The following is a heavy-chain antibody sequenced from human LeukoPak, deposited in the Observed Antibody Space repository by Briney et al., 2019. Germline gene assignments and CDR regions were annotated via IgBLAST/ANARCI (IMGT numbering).Heavy chain of an antibody. Sequence: MTSQTLSLTCTVSGGSISSGDYYWSWIRQPPGKGLEWIGYIYYSGSTYNNPSLKSRVTISVDTSKNQFSLKLSSVTAADTAVYYCARGDDYGGRLDYWGQGTLVTASS. CDR1: GGSISSGDYY. D-gene: IGHD4-23*01. CDR2: IYYSGST. CDR3: ARGDDYGGRLDY. V-gene: IGHV4-30-4*01. J-gene: IGHJ4*02.